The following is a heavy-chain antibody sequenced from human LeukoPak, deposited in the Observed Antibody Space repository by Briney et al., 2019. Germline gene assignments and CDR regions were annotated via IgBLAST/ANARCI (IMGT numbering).Heavy chain of an antibody. D-gene: IGHD2-15*01. CDR1: GFTFSSYA. J-gene: IGHJ4*02. Sequence: GRTLSFSCAASGFTFSSYAMHWVRQAPGKGLEWVADISYDGSNKYYADSVKGRFTISRDNSKNNLYLQNNSLRDEDTALYYCARDSWGVGYCSGGICYSFDYWGQGSLVTVSA. CDR2: ISYDGSNK. CDR3: ARDSWGVGYCSGGICYSFDY. V-gene: IGHV3-30*04.